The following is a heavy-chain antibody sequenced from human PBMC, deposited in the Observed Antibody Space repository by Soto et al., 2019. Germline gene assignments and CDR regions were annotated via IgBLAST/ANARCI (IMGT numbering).Heavy chain of an antibody. CDR3: ATGVKGYTSRHGGHY. Sequence: ASVKVSCKVCGDSLTELSMHWGRQAPGKGLEWMGGFDPEDGETIYAQRFQGRVTMTEDTSTNTAYMELSSLRSEDTAVYFCATGVKGYTSRHGGHYWGQGSLVTVSS. V-gene: IGHV1-24*01. D-gene: IGHD3-10*01. CDR2: FDPEDGET. J-gene: IGHJ4*02. CDR1: GDSLTELS.